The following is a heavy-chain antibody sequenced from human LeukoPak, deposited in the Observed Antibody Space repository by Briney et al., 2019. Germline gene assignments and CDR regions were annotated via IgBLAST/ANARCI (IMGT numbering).Heavy chain of an antibody. Sequence: SVKVSCKASGGTFSSYAISWVRQAPGQGLEWMGGIILIFGTANYAQKFQGRVTITADESTSTAYMELSSLRSEDTAVYYCARRRYFDWLYFDYWGQGTLVTVSS. CDR3: ARRRYFDWLYFDY. CDR1: GGTFSSYA. J-gene: IGHJ4*02. CDR2: IILIFGTA. D-gene: IGHD3-9*01. V-gene: IGHV1-69*01.